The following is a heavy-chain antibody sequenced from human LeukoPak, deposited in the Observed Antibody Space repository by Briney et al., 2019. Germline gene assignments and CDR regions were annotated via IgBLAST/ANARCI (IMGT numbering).Heavy chain of an antibody. D-gene: IGHD6-6*01. CDR1: GGTFIIYA. CDR3: ARESTHRRVFDY. V-gene: IGHV1-69*06. CDR2: IIPIFGTA. J-gene: IGHJ4*02. Sequence: GASVKVSCKASGGTFIIYAITWVRQAPGQGLEWMGGIIPIFGTAKFAQKFQGRVTITADKSTSTAYMELSSLRSDDTAVYYCARESTHRRVFDYWGQGTLVTVSS.